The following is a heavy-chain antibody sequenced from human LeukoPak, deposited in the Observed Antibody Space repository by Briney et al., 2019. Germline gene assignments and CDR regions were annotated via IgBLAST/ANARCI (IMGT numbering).Heavy chain of an antibody. CDR1: GFTFSSYE. J-gene: IGHJ4*02. V-gene: IGHV3-48*03. CDR2: ISSSGSTI. Sequence: GGSLRLSCAASGFTFSSYEMNWVRQAPGKGLEWVSYISSSGSTIYYADSVKGRFTISRDNAKNSLYLQMNSLRAEDTAVYYCARASLWFGELLSEFVYWGQGTLVTVS. CDR3: ARASLWFGELLSEFVY. D-gene: IGHD3-10*01.